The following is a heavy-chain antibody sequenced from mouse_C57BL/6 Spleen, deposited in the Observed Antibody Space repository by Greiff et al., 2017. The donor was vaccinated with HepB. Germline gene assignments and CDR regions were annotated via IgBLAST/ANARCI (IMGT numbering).Heavy chain of an antibody. V-gene: IGHV7-3*01. CDR3: ARAIRLYAMDY. Sequence: EVKVVESGGGLVQPGGSLSLSCAASGFTFTDYYMSWVRQPPGKALEWLGFIRNKANGYTTEYSASVKGRFTISRDNSQSILYLQMNALRAEDSATYYCARAIRLYAMDYWGQGTSVTVSS. CDR1: GFTFTDYY. CDR2: IRNKANGYTT. J-gene: IGHJ4*01.